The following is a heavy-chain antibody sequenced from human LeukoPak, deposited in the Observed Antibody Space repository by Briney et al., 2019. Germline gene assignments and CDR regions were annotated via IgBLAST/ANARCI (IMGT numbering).Heavy chain of an antibody. J-gene: IGHJ4*02. D-gene: IGHD4-17*01. CDR1: GFTFNSYA. CDR3: ARDDAVTTSSPFDY. Sequence: GRSLRLSCAASGFTFNSYAMHWVRQAPGKGLEWVAVISYDGSNKYYADSVKGRFTISRDNSKNTLFLQTNSLRAEDTAVYYCARDDAVTTSSPFDYWGQGTLVTVSA. V-gene: IGHV3-30*04. CDR2: ISYDGSNK.